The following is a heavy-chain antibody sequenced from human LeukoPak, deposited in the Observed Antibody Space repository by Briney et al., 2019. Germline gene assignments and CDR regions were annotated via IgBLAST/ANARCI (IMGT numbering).Heavy chain of an antibody. CDR3: ARLYSGSYYERDY. CDR2: IYYGGST. Sequence: SETLSLTCAVYGGSFSGYYWSWIRQPPGKGLEWIGTIYYGGSTYYNPSLKSRVTISVDTSKNQFSLNLSSVTAADTAVYYCARLYSGSYYERDYWGQGTLVTVSS. J-gene: IGHJ4*02. D-gene: IGHD1-26*01. CDR1: GGSFSGYY. V-gene: IGHV4-34*01.